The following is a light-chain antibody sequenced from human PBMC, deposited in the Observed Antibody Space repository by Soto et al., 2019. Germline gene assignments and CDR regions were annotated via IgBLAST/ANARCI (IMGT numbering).Light chain of an antibody. CDR2: DTS. J-gene: IGLJ3*02. CDR1: TGAVTSAHY. V-gene: IGLV7-46*01. Sequence: QAVVTQEPSLTVSPGGTVTLTCGSSTGAVTSAHYPHWFQQKPGHAPRTLIYDTSNKHSWTPARFSGSLLGGKAALTLSGAQPEDEADYYCLLSYNGARVFGGGTKLTVL. CDR3: LLSYNGARV.